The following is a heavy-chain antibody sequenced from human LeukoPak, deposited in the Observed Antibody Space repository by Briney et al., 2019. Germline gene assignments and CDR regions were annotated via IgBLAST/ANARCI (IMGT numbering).Heavy chain of an antibody. J-gene: IGHJ4*02. CDR2: IYSGGTT. Sequence: GGSLRLSCVASGFTVSSNYMSWVRQAPGKGLQWISIIYSGGTTYYTDSVEGRFTISRDSSKNISYLQMTSLGTEDTAVYFCARGMAISTRYYFDDWGQGTLVTVSS. V-gene: IGHV3-66*01. CDR3: ARGMAISTRYYFDD. CDR1: GFTVSSNY. D-gene: IGHD2-2*01.